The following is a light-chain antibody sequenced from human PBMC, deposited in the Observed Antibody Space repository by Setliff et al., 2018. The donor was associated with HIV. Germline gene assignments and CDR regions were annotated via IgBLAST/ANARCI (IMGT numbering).Light chain of an antibody. V-gene: IGLV2-14*03. J-gene: IGLJ1*01. Sequence: QSVLTQPASVSGSPGQSITVSCTGTSSDIGGYNYVSWYQQHPDKAPKLMIYDVTKRPSGVSDRFSGSKSGKTASLTISGLQEEDEADYYCSSYTSSSTYDFGTGTKVTVL. CDR1: SSDIGGYNY. CDR2: DVT. CDR3: SSYTSSSTYD.